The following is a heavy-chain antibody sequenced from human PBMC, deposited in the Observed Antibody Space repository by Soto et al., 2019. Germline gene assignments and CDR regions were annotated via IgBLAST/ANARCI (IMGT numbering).Heavy chain of an antibody. Sequence: EVKLVESGGGLVQSGGSLRLSCATSGFTFSDEWMHWVRQAPGKGLVWVSRINKDGSYKNYADFVEGRFTISRDDARSELYLQMDRLRAEDTAVYYCARGRVGTAYFDYWGQGALVTVSS. V-gene: IGHV3-74*01. CDR2: INKDGSYK. J-gene: IGHJ4*02. D-gene: IGHD2-21*02. CDR1: GFTFSDEW. CDR3: ARGRVGTAYFDY.